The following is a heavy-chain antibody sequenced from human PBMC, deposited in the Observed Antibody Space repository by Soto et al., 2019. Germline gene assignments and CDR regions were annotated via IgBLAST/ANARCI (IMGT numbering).Heavy chain of an antibody. CDR1: GFTFSSYG. CDR2: IWYDGSNK. J-gene: IGHJ3*02. CDR3: AREFSGRLDAFDI. V-gene: IGHV3-33*01. Sequence: GGSVRLSCAASGFTFSSYGMHWVRQAPGKGLEWVAVIWYDGSNKYYADSVKGRFTISRDNSKNTLYLQMNSLRAEDTAVYYCAREFSGRLDAFDIWGQGTMVTVSS. D-gene: IGHD2-15*01.